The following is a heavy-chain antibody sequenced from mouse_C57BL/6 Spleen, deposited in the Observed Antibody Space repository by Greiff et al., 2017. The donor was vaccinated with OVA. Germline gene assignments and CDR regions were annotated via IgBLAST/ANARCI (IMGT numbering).Heavy chain of an antibody. D-gene: IGHD1-1*01. CDR3: ARNYYGSSYGYFDV. CDR1: GFTFSDYG. CDR2: ISSGSSTI. J-gene: IGHJ1*03. Sequence: EVKVVESGGGLVKPGGSPKLSCAASGFTFSDYGMHWVRQAPEKGLEWVAYISSGSSTIYYADTVKGRFTISRDNAKNTLFLQMTSLRSEDTAMYYCARNYYGSSYGYFDVWGTGTTVTVSS. V-gene: IGHV5-17*01.